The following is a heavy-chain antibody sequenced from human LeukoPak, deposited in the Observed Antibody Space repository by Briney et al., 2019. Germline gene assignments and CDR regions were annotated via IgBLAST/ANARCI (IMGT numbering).Heavy chain of an antibody. Sequence: ASVKVSCKASGYTFTSYYMHWVRQAPGQGLEWMGGISTYNGNTNYAQKLQGRVTMTTDTSTSTAYMELRSLRSDDTAVYYCARIAGTAPGSWFDPWGQGTLVTVSS. CDR2: ISTYNGNT. D-gene: IGHD1-20*01. V-gene: IGHV1-18*04. J-gene: IGHJ5*02. CDR1: GYTFTSYY. CDR3: ARIAGTAPGSWFDP.